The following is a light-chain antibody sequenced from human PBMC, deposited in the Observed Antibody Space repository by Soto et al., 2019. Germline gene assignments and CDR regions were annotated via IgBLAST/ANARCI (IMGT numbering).Light chain of an antibody. Sequence: EIVLTQSPGTLSLSPGERATLSCRASQSVSSSYLAWYQQKPGQAPRLLIYDASYRATGIPARFSGSGSGTDFILTISSLEPEDFAIYHCQQRSNWITFSQGTRLEIK. J-gene: IGKJ5*01. CDR2: DAS. CDR1: QSVSSSY. V-gene: IGKV3-11*01. CDR3: QQRSNWIT.